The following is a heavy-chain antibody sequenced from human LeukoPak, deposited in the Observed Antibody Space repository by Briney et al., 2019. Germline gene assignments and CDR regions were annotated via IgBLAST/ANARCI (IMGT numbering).Heavy chain of an antibody. J-gene: IGHJ4*02. D-gene: IGHD3-3*01. V-gene: IGHV4-61*02. CDR2: IYTSGST. CDR3: ASIPYDFWSGYFY. Sequence: NPSQTLSLTCTVSGGSISSGSYYWSWIRQLAGKGLEWIGRIYTSGSTNYNPSLKSRVTISVDTSKNQFSLKLSSVTAADTAVYYCASIPYDFWSGYFYWGQGTLVTVSS. CDR1: GGSISSGSYY.